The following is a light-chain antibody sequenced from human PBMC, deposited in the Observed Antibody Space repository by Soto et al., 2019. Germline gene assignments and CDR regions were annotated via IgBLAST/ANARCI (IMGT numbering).Light chain of an antibody. V-gene: IGKV1-33*01. Sequence: DIQMPQSPSSLSASVGDRVTITCQASQDISNYLNWYQQKPGQAPHLLIYDASNLETGVPSRFSGSGSGTDFTFTISSLQPEDIATYYCHQYDNLPQTFGQGTKLEIK. CDR2: DAS. J-gene: IGKJ2*01. CDR3: HQYDNLPQT. CDR1: QDISNY.